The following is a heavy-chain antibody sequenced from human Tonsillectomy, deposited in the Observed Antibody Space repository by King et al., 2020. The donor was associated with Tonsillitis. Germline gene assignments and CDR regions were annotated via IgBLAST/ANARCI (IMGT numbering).Heavy chain of an antibody. CDR1: GGSISSYY. Sequence: VQLQESGPGVVKPSETLSLTCIVSGGSISSYYWSWVRQPPGKGLEWIVLVFNSGSTNYNPSLMSRVTISGHSSTNQFSLNPRSVTAADTAVYYCGRGPMFRGVIIKGGPDFWGQGTLVTVSS. CDR2: VFNSGST. CDR3: GRGPMFRGVIIKGGPDF. D-gene: IGHD3-10*01. J-gene: IGHJ4*02. V-gene: IGHV4-59*01.